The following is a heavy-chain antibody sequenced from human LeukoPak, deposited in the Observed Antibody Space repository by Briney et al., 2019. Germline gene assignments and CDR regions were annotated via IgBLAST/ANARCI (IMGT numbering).Heavy chain of an antibody. Sequence: ASVKVSCKASGYTFTSYGISWVRQAPGQGLEWMGWISAYNGNTNYAQKLQGRVTMTTDTSTSTAYMELRSLRSDDTAVYYCARQDDYGWGSYRYYFDYWGQGTLVTVSS. J-gene: IGHJ4*02. V-gene: IGHV1-18*01. CDR3: ARQDDYGWGSYRYYFDY. CDR1: GYTFTSYG. D-gene: IGHD3-16*02. CDR2: ISAYNGNT.